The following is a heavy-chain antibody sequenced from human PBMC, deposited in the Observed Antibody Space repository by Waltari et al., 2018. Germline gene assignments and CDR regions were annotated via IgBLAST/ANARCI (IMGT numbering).Heavy chain of an antibody. J-gene: IGHJ4*02. CDR3: ARVGCTGGTCYFDY. CDR1: GVTFSDYV. Sequence: QVQLLPSGSAVKKPGSSVKVSCQASGVTFSDYVFAWVRQAPGQGLEWMGRIIAMVGDATYAQRFQGRATITADASARTTHMELSSLISEDTAVYYCARVGCTGGTCYFDYWGQGTLVTVSS. CDR2: IIAMVGDA. V-gene: IGHV1-69*11. D-gene: IGHD2-8*02.